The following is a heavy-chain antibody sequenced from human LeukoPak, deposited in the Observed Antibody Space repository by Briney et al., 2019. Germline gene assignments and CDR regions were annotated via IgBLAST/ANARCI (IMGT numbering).Heavy chain of an antibody. CDR1: GFTLSNYG. V-gene: IGHV3-33*01. D-gene: IGHD6-19*01. CDR2: IWHDGSNK. J-gene: IGHJ4*02. Sequence: GRSLRLSCAASGFTLSNYGMHWVRQAPGKGLEWVAVIWHDGSNKYYADSVKGRFTISRDSSKNTLYLQMNSLRAEDTAVYYCARLGYGGSGWYFDYRGQGTLVTVSS. CDR3: ARLGYGGSGWYFDY.